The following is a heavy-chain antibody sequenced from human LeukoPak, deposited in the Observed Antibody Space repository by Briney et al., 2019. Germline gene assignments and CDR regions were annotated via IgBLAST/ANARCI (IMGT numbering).Heavy chain of an antibody. Sequence: ASVKVSCKASGYTFTSYGISWVRQAPGQGLEWMGCICIYMGNTNYAQKPRGGVTMTPETSTSTAYMYLRSLRCDNTPVYYSAREGEKSSSWYRGYYYYYYMDVWGKGTTVTVS. J-gene: IGHJ6*03. D-gene: IGHD6-13*01. CDR2: ICIYMGNT. V-gene: IGHV1-18*01. CDR3: AREGEKSSSWYRGYYYYYYMDV. CDR1: GYTFTSYG.